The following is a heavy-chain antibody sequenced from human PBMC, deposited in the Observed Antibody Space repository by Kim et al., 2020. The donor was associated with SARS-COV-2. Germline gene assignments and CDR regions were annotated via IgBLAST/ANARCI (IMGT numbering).Heavy chain of an antibody. J-gene: IGHJ4*02. CDR3: HLGRGFGARD. CDR1: GGSISSSSYY. Sequence: SETLSLTCTVSGGSISSSSYYWGWIRQPPGKGLEWIGSIYYSGSTYYNPSLKSRVTISVDTSKNQFSLKLSSVTAADTAVYYCHLGRGFGARDWGQGTLVTVSS. V-gene: IGHV4-39*01. D-gene: IGHD3-10*01. CDR2: IYYSGST.